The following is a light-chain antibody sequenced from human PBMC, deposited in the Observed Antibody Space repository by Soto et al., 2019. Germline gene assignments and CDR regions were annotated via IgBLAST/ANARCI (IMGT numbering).Light chain of an antibody. CDR2: DAS. CDR1: QSVSSY. V-gene: IGKV3-11*01. CDR3: QQRINWPLFT. Sequence: EIVLTQSPANLSLSPGERATLSCRASQSVSSYLAWYQQKPGQAPRLLIYDASNRATGIPARFSGSGSGTDFTLTISSLEPEDFAVYYCQQRINWPLFTFGPGTKVDIK. J-gene: IGKJ3*01.